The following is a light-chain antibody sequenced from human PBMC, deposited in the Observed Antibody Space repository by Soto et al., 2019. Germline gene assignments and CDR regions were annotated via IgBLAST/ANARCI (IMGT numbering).Light chain of an antibody. Sequence: QSALTQPRSVSGSPGQSVTISCTGSSSDVGGSNFVCWYQQHPVKAPKLVIYDVSKRPSGVPDRFSGSKSGNTASLTISGLQAEDESDYYCCSYAGNSLWVFGGGTKLTAL. CDR1: SSDVGGSNF. J-gene: IGLJ3*02. CDR2: DVS. CDR3: CSYAGNSLWV. V-gene: IGLV2-11*01.